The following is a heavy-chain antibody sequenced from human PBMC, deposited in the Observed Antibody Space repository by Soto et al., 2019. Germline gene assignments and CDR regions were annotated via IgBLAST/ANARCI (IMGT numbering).Heavy chain of an antibody. D-gene: IGHD6-19*01. Sequence: GGSLRLSCAASGFTFSSYSMNWVRQAPGKGLEWVSYISSSSSTIYYADSVKGRFTISRDNAKNSLYLQMSSLRAEDTAVYYCARVNQWLDAFDIWGQGTMVTVSS. V-gene: IGHV3-48*01. CDR3: ARVNQWLDAFDI. J-gene: IGHJ3*02. CDR1: GFTFSSYS. CDR2: ISSSSSTI.